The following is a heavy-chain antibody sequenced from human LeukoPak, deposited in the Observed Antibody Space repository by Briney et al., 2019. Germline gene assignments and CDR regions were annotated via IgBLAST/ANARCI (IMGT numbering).Heavy chain of an antibody. V-gene: IGHV3-23*01. Sequence: GGSLRLSCAASGFTFSNYGMRWVRQAPGKGLEWVSTISGSGGSTYYADSVKGRFTISRDNSKNTLYLQMNSLRVEDTAVYYCAEAGLVRGGALDSWGQGTLVTVSS. D-gene: IGHD4/OR15-4a*01. J-gene: IGHJ4*02. CDR3: AEAGLVRGGALDS. CDR2: ISGSGGST. CDR1: GFTFSNYG.